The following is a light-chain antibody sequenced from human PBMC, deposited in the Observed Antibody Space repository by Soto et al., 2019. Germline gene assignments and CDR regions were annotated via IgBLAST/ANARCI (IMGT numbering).Light chain of an antibody. J-gene: IGLJ3*02. CDR3: QSYDDSLNGWV. CDR2: GNS. Sequence: QLVLTQPPSVSGAPGQRVTISCTGSSSNIGAGHALHWYQHLPGAAPKLLMYGNSDRPSGVPDRFSGSKSGTSASLAITGLQPEDEAGYYCQSYDDSLNGWVFGGGTKLTVL. CDR1: SSNIGAGHA. V-gene: IGLV1-40*01.